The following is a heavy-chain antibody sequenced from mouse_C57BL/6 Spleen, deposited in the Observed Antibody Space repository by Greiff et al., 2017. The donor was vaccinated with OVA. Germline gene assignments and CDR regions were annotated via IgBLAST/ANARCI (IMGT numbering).Heavy chain of an antibody. CDR1: GYTFTSYW. D-gene: IGHD1-1*01. Sequence: VQLQQPGAELVKPGASVKLSCKASGYTFTSYWMHWVKQRPGQGLEWIGMIHPTSGSTNYNEQFKSKATLTVDKYSSTAYRQLSSLTSEDSAVYYGAYGSRPSYPYYGDYWGQGTSLTVSS. CDR2: IHPTSGST. J-gene: IGHJ2*02. CDR3: AYGSRPSYPYYGDY. V-gene: IGHV1-64*01.